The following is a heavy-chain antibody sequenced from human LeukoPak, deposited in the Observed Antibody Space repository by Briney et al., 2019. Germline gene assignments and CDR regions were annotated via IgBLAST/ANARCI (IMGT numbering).Heavy chain of an antibody. D-gene: IGHD2-21*02. Sequence: GESLKISCKGSGYSFSNYWIGWVRQMPGKGLEWMGIIYPGDSNTRYSPSFQGQVTISADKSISTAYLQWTSLKASDTAVYYCARQPLVRDCGGDCEFDYWGQGTRVSVSS. CDR2: IYPGDSNT. V-gene: IGHV5-51*01. J-gene: IGHJ4*02. CDR1: GYSFSNYW. CDR3: ARQPLVRDCGGDCEFDY.